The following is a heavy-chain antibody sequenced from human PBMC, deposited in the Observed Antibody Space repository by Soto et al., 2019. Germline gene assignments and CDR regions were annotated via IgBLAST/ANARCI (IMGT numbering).Heavy chain of an antibody. CDR2: IWYDGSNK. J-gene: IGHJ2*01. CDR1: GFTFSSYG. Sequence: GGSLRLSCAASGFTFSSYGMHWVRQAPGKGLEWVAVIWYDGSNKYYADSVKGRFTISRDNSKNTLYLQMNSLRAEDTAVYYCARDAVVEYWYFDLWGRGTRVTVSS. CDR3: ARDAVVEYWYFDL. V-gene: IGHV3-33*01. D-gene: IGHD2-15*01.